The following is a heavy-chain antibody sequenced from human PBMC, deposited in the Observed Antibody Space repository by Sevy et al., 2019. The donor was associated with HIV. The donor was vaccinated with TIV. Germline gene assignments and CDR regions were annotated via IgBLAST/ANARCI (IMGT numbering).Heavy chain of an antibody. CDR2: IKQDAGQK. V-gene: IGHV3-7*01. CDR3: ARVDGNYYFHY. D-gene: IGHD1-7*01. Sequence: GESLKISCAASGFTFSKYWMGWVRQAPGKGLEWVANIKQDAGQKYYVGSVKGRFTISRDNAKNSLYLQMNSLRAEDTAVYFCARVDGNYYFHYWGQGTLVTVSS. J-gene: IGHJ4*02. CDR1: GFTFSKYW.